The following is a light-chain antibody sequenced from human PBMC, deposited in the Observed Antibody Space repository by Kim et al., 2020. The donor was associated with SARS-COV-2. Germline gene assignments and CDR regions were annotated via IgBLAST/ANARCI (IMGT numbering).Light chain of an antibody. Sequence: LSPGERATLSCRASQSVSSSYLAWYQQKPGQAPRLLIYGASSRATGIPDRFSGSGCGTDFTLTISRLEPEDFAVYYCQQYGSSPYTFGQGTKLEI. CDR1: QSVSSSY. CDR2: GAS. J-gene: IGKJ2*01. CDR3: QQYGSSPYT. V-gene: IGKV3-20*01.